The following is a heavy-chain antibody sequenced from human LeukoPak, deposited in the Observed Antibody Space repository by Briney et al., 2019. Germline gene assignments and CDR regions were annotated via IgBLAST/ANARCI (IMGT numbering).Heavy chain of an antibody. CDR1: GGSISSGDYY. D-gene: IGHD3-10*01. Sequence: SETLSLTCTVSGGSISSGDYYWSWIRQPPGKGLEWIGYIYYSGSTYYNPSLKSRVTMSVDTSKNQFSLKLSSVTAADTAVYYCARYGSGITGFDYWGQGTLVTVSS. CDR2: IYYSGST. V-gene: IGHV4-30-4*01. J-gene: IGHJ4*02. CDR3: ARYGSGITGFDY.